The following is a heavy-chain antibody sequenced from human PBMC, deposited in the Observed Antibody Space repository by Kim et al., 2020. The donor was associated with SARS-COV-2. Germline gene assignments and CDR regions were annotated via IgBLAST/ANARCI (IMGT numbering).Heavy chain of an antibody. CDR1: GFTFSSYA. D-gene: IGHD3-22*01. V-gene: IGHV3-23*01. CDR3: AKDLSHYYDSSGYYYMGAFDI. J-gene: IGHJ3*02. CDR2: ISGSGGST. Sequence: GGSLRLSCAASGFTFSSYAMSWVRQAPGKGLEWVSAISGSGGSTYYADSVKGRFTISRDNSKNTLYLQMNSLRAEDTAVYYCAKDLSHYYDSSGYYYMGAFDIWGQGTMVTVSS.